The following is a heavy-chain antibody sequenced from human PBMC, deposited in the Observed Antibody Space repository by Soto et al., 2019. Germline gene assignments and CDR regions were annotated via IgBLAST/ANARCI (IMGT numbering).Heavy chain of an antibody. CDR2: INHSGST. Sequence: SETLSLTCAVYGGSFSCYYLSWIRQPPGKGLEWIGEINHSGSTNYNPSLKSRVTISVDTSKNQFSLKLSSVTAADTAVYYCARVRLMVYAILSPSFDYWGQGTLVTVSS. CDR1: GGSFSCYY. D-gene: IGHD2-8*01. V-gene: IGHV4-34*01. CDR3: ARVRLMVYAILSPSFDY. J-gene: IGHJ4*02.